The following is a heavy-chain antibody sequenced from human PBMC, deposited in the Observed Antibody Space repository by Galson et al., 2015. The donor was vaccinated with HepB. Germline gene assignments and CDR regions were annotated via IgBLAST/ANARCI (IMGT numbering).Heavy chain of an antibody. CDR3: ARGGYDFWSGYSY. Sequence: SVKVSCKASGYTFTGYYMHWVRQAPGQGPEWMGWISPNSGGTNYAQKFQGRVTMTRDTSISTAYMELSRLRSDDTAVYYCARGGYDFWSGYSYWSQGTLVTVSS. D-gene: IGHD3-3*01. CDR2: ISPNSGGT. CDR1: GYTFTGYY. J-gene: IGHJ4*02. V-gene: IGHV1-2*02.